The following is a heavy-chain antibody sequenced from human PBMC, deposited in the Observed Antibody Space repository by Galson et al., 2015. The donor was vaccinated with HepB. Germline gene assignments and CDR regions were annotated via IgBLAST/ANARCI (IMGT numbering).Heavy chain of an antibody. V-gene: IGHV3-30*04. J-gene: IGHJ5*02. CDR1: GFTFSSYA. D-gene: IGHD6-19*01. CDR2: ISYDGSNK. Sequence: SLRLSCAASGFTFSSYAMHWVRQAPGKGLEWVAVISYDGSNKYYADSVKGRFTISGDNSKNTLYLQMNSLRAEDTAVYYCARGGQQWLVRWYWFDPWGQGTLVTVSS. CDR3: ARGGQQWLVRWYWFDP.